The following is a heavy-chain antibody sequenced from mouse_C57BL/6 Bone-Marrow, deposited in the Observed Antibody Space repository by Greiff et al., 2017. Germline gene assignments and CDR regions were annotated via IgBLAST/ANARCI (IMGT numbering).Heavy chain of an antibody. J-gene: IGHJ4*01. D-gene: IGHD2-4*01. CDR3: ARDSDDYDGDCYAMDY. Sequence: QVQLQQPGAELVKPGASVKLSCKASGYTFTSYWMQWVKQRPGQGLEWIGEIDPSDSYTNYNQKVKGMATLTVDTSSSTAYMQLSSLTSEDSAVYYCARDSDDYDGDCYAMDYWGQGTSATVSS. CDR2: IDPSDSYT. V-gene: IGHV1-50*01. CDR1: GYTFTSYW.